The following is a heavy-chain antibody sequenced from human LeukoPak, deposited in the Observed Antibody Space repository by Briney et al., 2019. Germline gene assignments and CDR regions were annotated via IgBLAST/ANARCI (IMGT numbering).Heavy chain of an antibody. CDR1: GDSISSGDYY. J-gene: IGHJ1*01. V-gene: IGHV4-61*02. CDR3: AKGPSGIAVAGSPKYFQH. Sequence: QTSETLSLTCTVSGDSISSGDYYWSWIRQPAGKGLEWIGRISSSGSTNYNPSLNSRVTISVDTSKNQFSLKLNSVTAADTALYYCAKGPSGIAVAGSPKYFQHWGQGTLVTVSS. D-gene: IGHD6-19*01. CDR2: ISSSGST.